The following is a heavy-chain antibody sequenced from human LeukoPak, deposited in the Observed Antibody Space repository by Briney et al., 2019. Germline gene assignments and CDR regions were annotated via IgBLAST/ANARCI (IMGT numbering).Heavy chain of an antibody. CDR1: GGTFSSYA. CDR3: ARERGDYYDSSGYYRGYFDY. Sequence: SSVKVSCKASGGTFSSYAISWVRQAPGQGLEWMGGIIPIFGTANYAQKFQGRVTITADESTSTAYMELSSLRSEDTAVYYCARERGDYYDSSGYYRGYFDYWGQGTLVTVPS. V-gene: IGHV1-69*01. J-gene: IGHJ4*02. D-gene: IGHD3-22*01. CDR2: IIPIFGTA.